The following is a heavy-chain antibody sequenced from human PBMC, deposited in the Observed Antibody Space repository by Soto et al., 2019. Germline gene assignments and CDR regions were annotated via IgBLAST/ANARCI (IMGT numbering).Heavy chain of an antibody. D-gene: IGHD3-10*01. CDR2: IYYSGST. CDR1: GGSISSYY. Sequence: QVQLQESGPGLVKPSETLSLTCTVSGGSISSYYWSWIRQPPGKGLEWIGYIYYSGSTNYNPSLXRRVSIXXDTSTNQFSLKLSSVTAADTAVYYCARVWGGAFDIWGQGTMVTVSS. J-gene: IGHJ3*02. CDR3: ARVWGGAFDI. V-gene: IGHV4-59*01.